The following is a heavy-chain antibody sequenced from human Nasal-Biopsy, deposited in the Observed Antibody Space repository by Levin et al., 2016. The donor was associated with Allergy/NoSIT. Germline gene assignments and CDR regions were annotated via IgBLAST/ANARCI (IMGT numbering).Heavy chain of an antibody. J-gene: IGHJ6*02. CDR1: GYTFSAYY. D-gene: IGHD3-10*01. V-gene: IGHV1-2*02. CDR2: INPNSGVT. CDR3: ARDREKFRFGEMFKGFYQYYIMDV. Sequence: ASVKVSCKASGYTFSAYYIHWVRQAPGQGLEWMGWINPNSGVTHFTQKFQGRVTLSRDTSISTAYMELTSLTSDDTAVYYCARDREKFRFGEMFKGFYQYYIMDVWGQGTTVTVSS.